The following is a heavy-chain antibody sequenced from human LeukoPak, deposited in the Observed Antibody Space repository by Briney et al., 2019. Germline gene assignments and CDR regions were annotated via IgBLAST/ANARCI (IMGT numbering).Heavy chain of an antibody. CDR2: INHSGST. V-gene: IGHV4-34*01. J-gene: IGHJ1*01. D-gene: IGHD3-22*01. CDR1: GGSFSGYY. Sequence: SETLSLTCAVYGGSFSGYYWGWIRQPPGKGLEWIGEINHSGSTNYNPSLKSRVTISVDTSKNQFSLKLSSVTAADTAVYYCAREKYYYDSSGYTQYFQHWGQGTLVTVSS. CDR3: AREKYYYDSSGYTQYFQH.